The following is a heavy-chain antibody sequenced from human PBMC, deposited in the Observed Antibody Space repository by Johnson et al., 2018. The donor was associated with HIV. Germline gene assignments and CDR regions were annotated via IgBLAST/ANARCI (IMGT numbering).Heavy chain of an antibody. CDR2: ISYDGSNQ. V-gene: IGHV3-30*04. CDR3: ARARAYSGYDDAFDI. J-gene: IGHJ3*02. D-gene: IGHD5-12*01. Sequence: QMLLVESGGGVVQPGRSLRLSCAASGFTFSSYAMHWVRQAPGKGLEWVAVISYDGSNQYYADSVKGRFTISRDNSKNTVFLQMNSLRPEDTAMYYCARARAYSGYDDAFDIWGQGTMVTVSS. CDR1: GFTFSSYA.